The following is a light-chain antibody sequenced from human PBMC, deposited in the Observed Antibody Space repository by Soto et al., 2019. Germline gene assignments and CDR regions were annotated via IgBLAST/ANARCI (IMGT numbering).Light chain of an antibody. J-gene: IGKJ5*01. CDR1: QSVTYRY. Sequence: ETVLTQSPGTLALSPGERVTLSCRASQSVTYRYLAWYQQKPGQAPRLLIYAASTRATGVPARFSGTGSETDFTLTISGLQSDDSAVYFCQQYNNWPFSFGQGTRLEI. V-gene: IGKV3-15*01. CDR3: QQYNNWPFS. CDR2: AAS.